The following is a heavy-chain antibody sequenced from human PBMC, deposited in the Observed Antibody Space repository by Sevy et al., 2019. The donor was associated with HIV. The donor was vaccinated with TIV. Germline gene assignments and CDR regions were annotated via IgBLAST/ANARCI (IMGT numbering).Heavy chain of an antibody. CDR1: GFTFSSYA. D-gene: IGHD2-8*02. Sequence: GGSLRLSCVASGFTFSSYAIHWVRQAPGKGLEWVAVVSNSGDNKYYADSVKGRFTFSRDNSKSTTYLQMNSLCGVDTAVYYCATYWVSIHDWGHGAPVTVSS. CDR2: VSNSGDNK. V-gene: IGHV3-30-3*01. J-gene: IGHJ4*03. CDR3: ATYWVSIHD.